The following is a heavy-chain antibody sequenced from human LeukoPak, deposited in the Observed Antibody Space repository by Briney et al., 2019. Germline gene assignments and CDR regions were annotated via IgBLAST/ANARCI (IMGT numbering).Heavy chain of an antibody. CDR2: IYTSGST. CDR1: GGSISSYY. CDR3: ARDREYRGENWFDP. Sequence: SETLSLTCTVSGGSISSYYWSWIRQPAGKGLEWIGRIYTSGSTNYNPSLKSRVTMSVDTSKSQFSLKLSSVTAADTAVYYCARDREYRGENWFDPWGQGTLVTVSS. D-gene: IGHD2-2*01. V-gene: IGHV4-4*07. J-gene: IGHJ5*02.